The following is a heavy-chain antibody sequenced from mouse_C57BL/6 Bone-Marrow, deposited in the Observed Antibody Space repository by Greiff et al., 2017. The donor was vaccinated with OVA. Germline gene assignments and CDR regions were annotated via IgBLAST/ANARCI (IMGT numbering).Heavy chain of an antibody. J-gene: IGHJ2*01. V-gene: IGHV10-3*01. D-gene: IGHD2-4*01. Sequence: EVQLVESGGGLVQPNGSLKLSCAASGFTFNTYAMHWVRQAPGKGLEWVARIRSKSSNYATYYADSVKDRFTISRDDSQSMLYLQMNNLKTEDTAMYYCVRAGDYGYYFDYWGQGTTLTVSS. CDR3: VRAGDYGYYFDY. CDR1: GFTFNTYA. CDR2: IRSKSSNYAT.